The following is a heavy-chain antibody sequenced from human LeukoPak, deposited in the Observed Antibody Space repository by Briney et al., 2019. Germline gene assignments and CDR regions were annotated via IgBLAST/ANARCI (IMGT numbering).Heavy chain of an antibody. CDR2: IYYSGST. CDR1: GGSVTSTN. Sequence: PSETLSLTCDVSGGSVTSTNWWTWVRQPPGKGLEWIGYIYYSGSTNYNPSLKSRVTISVDTSKNQFSLKLSSVTAADTAVYYCARDSHYGGNSGDYYYYGMDVWGQGTTVTVSS. V-gene: IGHV4-59*02. D-gene: IGHD4-23*01. CDR3: ARDSHYGGNSGDYYYYGMDV. J-gene: IGHJ6*02.